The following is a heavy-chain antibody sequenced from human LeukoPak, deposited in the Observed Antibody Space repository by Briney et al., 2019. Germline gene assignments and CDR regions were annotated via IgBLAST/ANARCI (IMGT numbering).Heavy chain of an antibody. V-gene: IGHV3-15*01. CDR2: IKATPDGGTT. D-gene: IGHD5-18*01. J-gene: IGHJ4*02. CDR3: TTLPGYSYGYLQDY. Sequence: GGSLRLSRAASGFTFSKAWMSWVRQAPGKGLEWVGHIKATPDGGTTEYGAPVKGRFTISRDDSKNTLYLQMNSLKSEDTAVYFCTTLPGYSYGYLQDYWGQGTLVTVSS. CDR1: GFTFSKAW.